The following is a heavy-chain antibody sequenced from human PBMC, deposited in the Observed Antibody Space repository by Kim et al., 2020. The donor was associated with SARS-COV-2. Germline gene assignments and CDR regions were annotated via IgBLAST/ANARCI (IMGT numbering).Heavy chain of an antibody. V-gene: IGHV4-59*08. D-gene: IGHD4-17*01. J-gene: IGHJ6*02. Sequence: SETLSLTCTVSGGSISSYYWSWIRQPPGKGLEWIGYIYYSGSTNYNPSLKSRVTISVDTSKNQFSLKLSSVTAADTAVYYCARHGFGYGDYQKPDLAAEYYYYYYGMDVWGQGTTVTVSS. CDR3: ARHGFGYGDYQKPDLAAEYYYYYYGMDV. CDR2: IYYSGST. CDR1: GGSISSYY.